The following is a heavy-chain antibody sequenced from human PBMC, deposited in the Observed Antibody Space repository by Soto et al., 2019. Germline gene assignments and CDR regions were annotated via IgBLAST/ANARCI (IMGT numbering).Heavy chain of an antibody. D-gene: IGHD5-12*01. CDR2: LSRGGGST. J-gene: IGHJ3*02. V-gene: IGHV3-23*01. CDR1: GCTYSSHG. CDR3: ARDGQYRTDGFDI. Sequence: EAQLLESGGELIQPGGSLRLSCAASGCTYSSHGMSWFRQAPGKGLEWIAGLSRGGGSTYYADSVKGRFTISRDNSKNTLDLIMNSLRVEDTALYYCARDGQYRTDGFDIWGQGTMVTVSS.